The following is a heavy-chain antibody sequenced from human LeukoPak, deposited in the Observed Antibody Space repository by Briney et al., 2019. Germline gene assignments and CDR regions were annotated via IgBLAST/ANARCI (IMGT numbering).Heavy chain of an antibody. D-gene: IGHD3-22*01. J-gene: IGHJ6*03. V-gene: IGHV4-34*01. CDR1: GGSFSGYY. CDR2: INHSGST. Sequence: SETLSLTCAVYGGSFSGYYWSWIRQPPGKGLEWIGEINHSGSTNYNPSLKSRVTISVDTSKNQFPLKLSSVTAADTAVYYCARGCPPVDYYDSSGYFGFYYYYYYMDVWGKGTTVTVSS. CDR3: ARGCPPVDYYDSSGYFGFYYYYYYMDV.